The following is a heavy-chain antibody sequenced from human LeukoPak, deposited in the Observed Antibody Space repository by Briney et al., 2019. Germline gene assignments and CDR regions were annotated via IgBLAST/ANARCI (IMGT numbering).Heavy chain of an antibody. CDR1: GGSISTSTHY. V-gene: IGHV4-39*07. CDR3: AREPRGYLKYGAFDY. D-gene: IGHD4/OR15-4a*01. CDR2: ISYSGST. J-gene: IGHJ4*02. Sequence: PSETLSLTCTVSGGSISTSTHYWGWIRQPPGKGLEWIGSISYSGSTYYNPSLKSRVSMSVDTSKNQFSLKLSSVTAADTAVYYCAREPRGYLKYGAFDYWGQGTLVTVSS.